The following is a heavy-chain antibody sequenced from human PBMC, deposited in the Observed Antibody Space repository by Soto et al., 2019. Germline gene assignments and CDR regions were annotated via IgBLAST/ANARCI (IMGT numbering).Heavy chain of an antibody. Sequence: ASVKVSCKASGYTFTSYGISWVRQAPGQGLEWMGWISAYNGNTNYAQKLQGRVTMTTDTSTSTAYMELRSLRSDGTAVYYCARLAPRGFRNWFDPWGQGTLVTVSS. CDR1: GYTFTSYG. V-gene: IGHV1-18*01. CDR2: ISAYNGNT. J-gene: IGHJ5*02. D-gene: IGHD1-26*01. CDR3: ARLAPRGFRNWFDP.